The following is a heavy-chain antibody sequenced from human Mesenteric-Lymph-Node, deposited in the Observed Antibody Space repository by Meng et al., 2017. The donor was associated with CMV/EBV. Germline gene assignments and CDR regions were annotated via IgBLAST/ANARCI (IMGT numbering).Heavy chain of an antibody. D-gene: IGHD2-8*01. CDR3: AKDTALYLGY. J-gene: IGHJ4*02. CDR2: ISWNGVSI. Sequence: GGSLRLSCAASGFNFHDEAMHWVRQAPGKGLEWVSLISWNGVSIFYADSVKGRFTVSRDNSRNSLYLQMNSLRPEDTAFYYCAKDTALYLGYWGQGTLVTVSS. CDR1: GFNFHDEA. V-gene: IGHV3-43D*03.